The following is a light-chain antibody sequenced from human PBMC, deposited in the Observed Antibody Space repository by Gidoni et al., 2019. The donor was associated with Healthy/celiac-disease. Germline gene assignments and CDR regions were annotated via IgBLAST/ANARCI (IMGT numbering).Light chain of an antibody. Sequence: QSAMPQPASVSGSPEQSITIACTGPSSDVGGYHDVSWYQQHPGNAPTLLIYDVSTRPSGVSDRFPGSKSGNTASLTIYGLQAEDEADYYCSSYTSSSDVVFGGGTKLTVL. CDR3: SSYTSSSDVV. CDR1: SSDVGGYHD. J-gene: IGLJ2*01. CDR2: DVS. V-gene: IGLV2-14*01.